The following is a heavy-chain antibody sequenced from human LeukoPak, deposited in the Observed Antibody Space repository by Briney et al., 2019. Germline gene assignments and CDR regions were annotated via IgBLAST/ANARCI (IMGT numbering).Heavy chain of an antibody. CDR3: ARVYNYVSDY. CDR1: GFTVSSSH. J-gene: IGHJ4*02. Sequence: PGGSLRLSCAASGFTVSSSHMTWVRQAVGKGLEWVSFIYSGGDTSYADSVKGRFTISRDDSKNTLYLQMNSLRAEDTAVYCCARVYNYVSDYWGQGTLVTVSS. V-gene: IGHV3-53*01. CDR2: IYSGGDT. D-gene: IGHD3-10*02.